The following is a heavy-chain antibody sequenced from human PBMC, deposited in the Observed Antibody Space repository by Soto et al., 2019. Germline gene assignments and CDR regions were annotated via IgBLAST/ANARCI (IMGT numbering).Heavy chain of an antibody. Sequence: GASVKVSCKASGGTFSSYAISWVRQAPGQGLEWMGGIIPIFGTANYAQKFQGRVTITADESTSTAYMELSSLRSEDTAVYHCAIDIGYSFYAVRRDRNWFYPCGQGSLVPVS. CDR2: IIPIFGTA. D-gene: IGHD5-12*01. J-gene: IGHJ5*02. CDR3: AIDIGYSFYAVRRDRNWFYP. CDR1: GGTFSSYA. V-gene: IGHV1-69*13.